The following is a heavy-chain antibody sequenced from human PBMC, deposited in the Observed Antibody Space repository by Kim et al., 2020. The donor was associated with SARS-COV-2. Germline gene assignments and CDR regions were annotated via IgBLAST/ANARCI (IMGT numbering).Heavy chain of an antibody. J-gene: IGHJ4*02. V-gene: IGHV3-30*07. CDR3: ARADRRITMVRGVMTLDY. D-gene: IGHD3-10*01. Sequence: NGRFTISRDNSKNTLYLQMNSLRAEDTAVYYCARADRRITMVRGVMTLDYWGQGTLVTVSS.